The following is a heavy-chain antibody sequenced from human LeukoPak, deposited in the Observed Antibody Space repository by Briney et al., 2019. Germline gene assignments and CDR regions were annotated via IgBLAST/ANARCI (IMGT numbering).Heavy chain of an antibody. CDR1: GLTFSSYS. J-gene: IGHJ6*02. Sequence: GGSLRLSCAASGLTFSSYSVNWVRQAPGKGLEWVSSISSSTSYIYYADSVKGRFTISRDNAKNSLYLQMNSLRAEDTAVYYCARAGSSGYYPHYYYYYGMDVWGQGTTVTVSS. CDR2: ISSSTSYI. D-gene: IGHD3-22*01. V-gene: IGHV3-21*01. CDR3: ARAGSSGYYPHYYYYYGMDV.